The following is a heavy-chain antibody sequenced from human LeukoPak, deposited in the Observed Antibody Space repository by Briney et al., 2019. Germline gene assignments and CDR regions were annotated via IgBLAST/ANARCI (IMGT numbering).Heavy chain of an antibody. D-gene: IGHD3-9*01. J-gene: IGHJ4*02. V-gene: IGHV1-18*01. CDR3: ARDIAISQFDY. Sequence: VASVKVSCKASGYTFTSHGISWVRQAPGQGLEWMGWISGYTGQTEYSEKLRDRVTMTTDTSTTTAYMELRSLTFDDTAVYYCARDIAISQFDYWGQGTLVTVSS. CDR2: ISGYTGQT. CDR1: GYTFTSHG.